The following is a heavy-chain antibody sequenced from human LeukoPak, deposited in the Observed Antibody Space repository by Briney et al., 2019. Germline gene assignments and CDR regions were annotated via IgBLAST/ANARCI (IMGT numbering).Heavy chain of an antibody. Sequence: PGGSLRLSCAASGFTFSSYAMSWVRQAPGKGLEWVSAISGSGGSTYYADSVKGRFTISRDNAKNSLFLQMNSLRDEDTAVYYCARALSQYYYDSSSAYWGQGTLVTVSS. V-gene: IGHV3-23*01. CDR2: ISGSGGST. CDR1: GFTFSSYA. J-gene: IGHJ4*02. D-gene: IGHD3-22*01. CDR3: ARALSQYYYDSSSAY.